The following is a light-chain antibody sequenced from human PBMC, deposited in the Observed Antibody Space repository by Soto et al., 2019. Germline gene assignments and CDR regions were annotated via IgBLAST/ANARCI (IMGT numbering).Light chain of an antibody. V-gene: IGKV3D-15*01. Sequence: EIEMTQSPATLSLSPGVRATLSYRASQSFTSNLAWYQQKPGQAPRLLIYGASTRATGIPARFSGSVSGTEFTLTISSLQSEDFAVSYCQQYKNWPRTFGQGTKVDIK. CDR1: QSFTSN. J-gene: IGKJ1*01. CDR2: GAS. CDR3: QQYKNWPRT.